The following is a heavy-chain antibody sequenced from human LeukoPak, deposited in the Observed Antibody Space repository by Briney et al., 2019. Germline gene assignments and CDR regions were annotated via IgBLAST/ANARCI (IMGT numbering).Heavy chain of an antibody. D-gene: IGHD6-6*01. CDR2: ISAYNGNT. CDR1: GYTFTSYG. CDR3: ATGLIAARPTADFDY. J-gene: IGHJ4*02. V-gene: IGHV1-18*01. Sequence: ASVKVSCKASGYTFTSYGISWVRQAPGQGLEWMGWISAYNGNTNYAQKLQGRVTMTEDTSTDTAYMELSSLRSEDTAVYYCATGLIAARPTADFDYWGQGTLVTVSS.